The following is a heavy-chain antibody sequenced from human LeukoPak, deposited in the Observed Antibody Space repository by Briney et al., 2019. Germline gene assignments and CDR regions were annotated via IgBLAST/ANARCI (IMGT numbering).Heavy chain of an antibody. V-gene: IGHV1-69*05. CDR1: GGTFSIYA. D-gene: IGHD3-22*01. CDR2: IIPIFGTA. Sequence: SVKVSCKASGGTFSIYAISWVRQAPGQGLEWMGGIIPIFGTANYAQKLQGRVTMTTDTSTSTAYMELRSLRSDDTAVYYCASSPYYYDSSGYYLSYWGQGTLVTVSS. CDR3: ASSPYYYDSSGYYLSY. J-gene: IGHJ4*02.